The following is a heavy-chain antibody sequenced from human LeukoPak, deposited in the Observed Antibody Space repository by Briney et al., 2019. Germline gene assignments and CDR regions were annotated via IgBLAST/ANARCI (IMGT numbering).Heavy chain of an antibody. J-gene: IGHJ4*02. CDR3: AGGVRAFDY. V-gene: IGHV4-59*01. CDR1: GGSISSYY. Sequence: SETLSLTCTVSGGSISSYYWSWIRQPPGKGLGWIAYIYYSGSTNYNPSLKSRVTISIDTSKNQFSLKLNSVTAAATAVYYCAGGVRAFDYWGQGTLVTVSS. CDR2: IYYSGST. D-gene: IGHD2-8*02.